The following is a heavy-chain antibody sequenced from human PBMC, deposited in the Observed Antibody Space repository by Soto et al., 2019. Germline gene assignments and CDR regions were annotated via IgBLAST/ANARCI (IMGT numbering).Heavy chain of an antibody. Sequence: PGWSLRLSCAFSVFICISYDMSWVRQAPGKGLAWVSTILVAGSQHYEDSVQGRFTISRDTSKNTVFLYMNSLTAGDTAVYYCAKATATGGGAFEIYGQGTMVTVSS. CDR2: ILVAGSQ. D-gene: IGHD2-8*02. CDR1: VFICISYD. V-gene: IGHV3-23*01. J-gene: IGHJ3*02. CDR3: AKATATGGGAFEI.